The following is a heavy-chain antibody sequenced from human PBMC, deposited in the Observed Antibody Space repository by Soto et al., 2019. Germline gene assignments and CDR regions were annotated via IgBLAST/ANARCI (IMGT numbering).Heavy chain of an antibody. CDR2: INAGNGNT. Sequence: ASVKVSCKASGYTFTSYGISWVRQAPGQGLEWMGWINAGNGNTKYSQKFQGRVTITRDTSASTAYMELSSLRSEDTAVYYCAREVCYCSSTSCSKHYYYYYYMDVWGKGTTVTVSS. CDR1: GYTFTSYG. D-gene: IGHD2-2*01. J-gene: IGHJ6*03. CDR3: AREVCYCSSTSCSKHYYYYYYMDV. V-gene: IGHV1-3*01.